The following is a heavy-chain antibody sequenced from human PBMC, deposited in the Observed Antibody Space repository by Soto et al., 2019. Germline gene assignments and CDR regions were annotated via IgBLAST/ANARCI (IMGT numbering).Heavy chain of an antibody. V-gene: IGHV1-69*06. CDR3: AIGYCSGGSCYSDY. D-gene: IGHD2-15*01. J-gene: IGHJ4*02. CDR1: GGTFSSYA. Sequence: QVQLVQSGAEVKKPGSSVKVSCKASGGTFSSYAISWVRQAPGQGLEWMGGIIPIFGTANYAQKFQGRVTITADKSTSRAYRELSSLRSEDTAVYYCAIGYCSGGSCYSDYWCQGTLVTVSS. CDR2: IIPIFGTA.